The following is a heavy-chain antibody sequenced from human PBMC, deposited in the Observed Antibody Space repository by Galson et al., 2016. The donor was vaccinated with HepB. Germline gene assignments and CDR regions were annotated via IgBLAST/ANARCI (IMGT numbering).Heavy chain of an antibody. CDR1: GFTFITYS. D-gene: IGHD3-10*01. CDR3: ARVSSHAEVRGVTNWFDP. CDR2: ISSDGSTT. V-gene: IGHV3-74*01. Sequence: SLRLSCAPSGFTFITYSMNWVRQAPGRGLEWVSSISSDGSTTTYADSVKGRFTISRDNAKNTLDLQMNSLSGEDTAVYYCARVSSHAEVRGVTNWFDPWGQGTLVTVSS. J-gene: IGHJ5*02.